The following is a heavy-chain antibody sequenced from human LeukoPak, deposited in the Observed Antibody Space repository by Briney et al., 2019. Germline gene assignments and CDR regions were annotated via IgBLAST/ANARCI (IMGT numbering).Heavy chain of an antibody. J-gene: IGHJ5*02. CDR3: ARQGPIFGVVIPFDP. D-gene: IGHD3-3*01. CDR2: IYYSGST. Sequence: SETLSLTCTVSGGYISSSSTYYWGWIRQPPGKGLEWIGSIYYSGSTYYNPSLKSRVTISVDTSKNQFSLKLSSVTAADRAVYYCARQGPIFGVVIPFDPWGQGTLVTVSS. V-gene: IGHV4-39*01. CDR1: GGYISSSSTYY.